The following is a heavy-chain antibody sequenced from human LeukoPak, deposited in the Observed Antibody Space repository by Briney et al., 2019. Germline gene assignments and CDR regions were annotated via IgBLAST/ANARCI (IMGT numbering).Heavy chain of an antibody. Sequence: GGSLRLSCAASGFTFSSYSMNWVRQAPGKGLEWVSAISGSGGSTYYADSVKGRFTISRDNSKNTLYLQMNSLRAEDTAVYYCAKDHYAEAYYFDYWGQGTLVTVSS. CDR1: GFTFSSYS. CDR2: ISGSGGST. CDR3: AKDHYAEAYYFDY. J-gene: IGHJ4*02. D-gene: IGHD4-17*01. V-gene: IGHV3-23*01.